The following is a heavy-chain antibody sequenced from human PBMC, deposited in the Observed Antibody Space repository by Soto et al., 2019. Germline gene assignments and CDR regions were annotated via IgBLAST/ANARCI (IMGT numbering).Heavy chain of an antibody. CDR3: TTVVWSSHDYGDYGGGYYYYGMDV. Sequence: GGPQRLRCTAFGFTIGNPGMNWVRQAPGKGLEWVGRIKSKTDGGTTDYAAPVKGRFTISRDDSKNTLYLQMNSLKTEDTAVYYCTTVVWSSHDYGDYGGGYYYYGMDVWGQGTTVTVSS. CDR2: IKSKTDGGTT. J-gene: IGHJ6*02. V-gene: IGHV3-15*07. D-gene: IGHD4-17*01. CDR1: GFTIGNPG.